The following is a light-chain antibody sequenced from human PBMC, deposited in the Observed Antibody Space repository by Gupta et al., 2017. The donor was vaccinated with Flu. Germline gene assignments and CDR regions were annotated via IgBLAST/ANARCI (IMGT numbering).Light chain of an antibody. V-gene: IGKV3-15*01. Sequence: GERATLSCRASQSVNSNVAWYQQKPGQAPRLLISGASSRATGIPARFSGSGSGTEFTLTISSLQSEDFAVYWCQQYNYWPGTFGQGTKVEVK. CDR3: QQYNYWPGT. J-gene: IGKJ1*01. CDR1: QSVNSN. CDR2: GAS.